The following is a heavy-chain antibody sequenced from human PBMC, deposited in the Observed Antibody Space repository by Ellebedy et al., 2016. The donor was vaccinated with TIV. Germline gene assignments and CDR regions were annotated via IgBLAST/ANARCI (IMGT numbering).Heavy chain of an antibody. J-gene: IGHJ3*02. V-gene: IGHV3-23*01. CDR3: AREWSGSSWYGDGFDI. CDR1: EFRFSSYA. D-gene: IGHD6-13*01. CDR2: ISGSGVST. Sequence: GGSLRLXXAASEFRFSSYAMTWVRQAPGKGLEWVAAISGSGVSTYYADSVRGRFTISRDNSKSTLYVQMNNLRAEDTAIYYCAREWSGSSWYGDGFDIWGQGTMVTVSS.